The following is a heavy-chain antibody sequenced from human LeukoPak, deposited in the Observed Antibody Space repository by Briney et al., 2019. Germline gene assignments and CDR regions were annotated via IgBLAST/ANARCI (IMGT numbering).Heavy chain of an antibody. Sequence: SETLSLTCAVYGGSFSVYYWSWIRQPPGKGLEWIGEINHSGSTNYNPSVNTRVTISVDTSKSQFSLKLSSVTAADTAVYYCARVGPTIGYFSSTSCYAYYFDYWAQGTLVTVS. CDR2: INHSGST. CDR1: GGSFSVYY. J-gene: IGHJ4*02. V-gene: IGHV4-34*01. D-gene: IGHD2-2*01. CDR3: ARVGPTIGYFSSTSCYAYYFDY.